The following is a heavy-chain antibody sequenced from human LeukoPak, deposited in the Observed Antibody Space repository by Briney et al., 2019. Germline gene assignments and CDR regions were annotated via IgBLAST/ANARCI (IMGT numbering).Heavy chain of an antibody. CDR1: GYTFTCYY. V-gene: IGHV1-2*02. CDR2: INPNSGGT. Sequence: ASVKVSCKASGYTFTCYYMHWVRQAPGQGLEWMGWINPNSGGTNYAQKFPGRVTMTRDTSISTAYMELSRLRSDDTAVYYCARVKTRTGIQLWLLDYWGQGTLVTVSS. D-gene: IGHD5-18*01. CDR3: ARVKTRTGIQLWLLDY. J-gene: IGHJ4*02.